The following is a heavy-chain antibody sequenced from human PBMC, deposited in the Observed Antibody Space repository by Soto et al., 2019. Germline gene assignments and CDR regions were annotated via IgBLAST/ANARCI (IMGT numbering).Heavy chain of an antibody. CDR1: SGSISGADYY. Sequence: VQLQESGPGLVKPSQTLSLSCTVSSGSISGADYYWSWIRQPPGKGLEWIGYIYYTGSAYYNPSLKSRVTMSVDTSKNQFSLKVTSVTPADTAVYYCASGWSSNWFDPWGQGTLVTVSS. D-gene: IGHD1-26*01. V-gene: IGHV4-30-4*01. CDR2: IYYTGSA. CDR3: ASGWSSNWFDP. J-gene: IGHJ5*02.